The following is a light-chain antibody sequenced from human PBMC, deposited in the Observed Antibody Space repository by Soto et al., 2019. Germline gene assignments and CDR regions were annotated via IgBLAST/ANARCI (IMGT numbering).Light chain of an antibody. J-gene: IGLJ1*01. V-gene: IGLV1-47*01. CDR2: RNN. CDR1: SSNIGSNY. Sequence: QSVLTQPPSASGTPGQRVTISCSGSSSNIGSNYVYWYQQLPGTAPKLLIYRNNQRPSGVPDRFSGSKSGTSASLAISGLRSEDEADYYCAAGVFGTGTKVTVL. CDR3: AAGV.